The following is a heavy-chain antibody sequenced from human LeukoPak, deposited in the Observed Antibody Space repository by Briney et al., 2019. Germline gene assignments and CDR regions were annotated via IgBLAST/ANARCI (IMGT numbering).Heavy chain of an antibody. V-gene: IGHV4-59*12. CDR3: ARERSGYSLFDY. D-gene: IGHD3-22*01. J-gene: IGHJ4*02. CDR2: IYYSGST. CDR1: GGSISSYY. Sequence: PSETLSPTCTVSGGSISSYYWSWIRQPPGKGLEWIGYIYYSGSTNYNPSLKSRVTISVDTSKNQFSLKLSSVTAADTAVYYCARERSGYSLFDYWGQGTLVTVSS.